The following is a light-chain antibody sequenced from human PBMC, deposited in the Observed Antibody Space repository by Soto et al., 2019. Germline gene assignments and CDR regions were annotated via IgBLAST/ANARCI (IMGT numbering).Light chain of an antibody. J-gene: IGKJ1*01. CDR1: QYINTR. Sequence: EIVLTQSPATLSSFPGDRVTLSCRASQYINTRLAWYQHRPGQAPRLLIYQTSIRAAGIPARFSASGSGTDLTITISDVQPEDFELYDCHQRQSWPRTFGQGTKVDIK. CDR3: HQRQSWPRT. V-gene: IGKV3-11*01. CDR2: QTS.